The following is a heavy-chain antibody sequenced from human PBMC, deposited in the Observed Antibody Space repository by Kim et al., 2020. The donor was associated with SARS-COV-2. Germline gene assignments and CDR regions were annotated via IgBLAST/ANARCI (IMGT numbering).Heavy chain of an antibody. Sequence: GGSLRLSCAASGFTFSSYSMNWVRQAPGKGLEWVSSISSSSSYIYYADSVKGRFTISRDNAKNSLYLQMNSLRAEDTAVYYCARGATPYYDFWSGYERYYYYGMDVWGQGTTVTVSS. V-gene: IGHV3-21*01. CDR2: ISSSSSYI. J-gene: IGHJ6*02. CDR3: ARGATPYYDFWSGYERYYYYGMDV. D-gene: IGHD3-3*01. CDR1: GFTFSSYS.